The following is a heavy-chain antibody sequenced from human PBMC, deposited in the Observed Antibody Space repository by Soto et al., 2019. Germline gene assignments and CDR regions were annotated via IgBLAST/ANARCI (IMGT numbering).Heavy chain of an antibody. CDR3: ARAHYYGWGSTKNNYYYMDV. D-gene: IGHD3-10*01. CDR2: IIPILGIA. V-gene: IGHV1-69*02. Sequence: ASVKVSCKASGGTFSSYTISWVRQAPGQGLEWMGRIIPILGIANYAQKFQGRVTITADKSTSTAYMELSSLRSEDTAVYYCARAHYYGWGSTKNNYYYMDVWGKGTTVTVS. CDR1: GGTFSSYT. J-gene: IGHJ6*03.